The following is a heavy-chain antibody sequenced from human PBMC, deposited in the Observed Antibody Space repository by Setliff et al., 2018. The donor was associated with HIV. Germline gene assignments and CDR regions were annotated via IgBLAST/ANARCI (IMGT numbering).Heavy chain of an antibody. D-gene: IGHD3-10*01. CDR2: IYWNDNK. Sequence: SGLTLVHLMQTLTPSCGFCRFSLGTSGVGVGWIRQPPGKALEWLAVIYWNDNKPYTPSLRSRLTVIRDTSKNQVVLTMTNMDPVDTATYFCTHTPVSRNEYFFDYWGQGTLVTVSS. J-gene: IGHJ4*02. CDR1: RFSLGTSGVG. V-gene: IGHV2-5*01. CDR3: THTPVSRNEYFFDY.